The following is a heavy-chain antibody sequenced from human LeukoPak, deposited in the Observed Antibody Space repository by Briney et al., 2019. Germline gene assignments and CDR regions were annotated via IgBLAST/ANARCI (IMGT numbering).Heavy chain of an antibody. CDR1: GFTFSSYA. J-gene: IGHJ4*02. V-gene: IGHV3-23*01. CDR3: AKDLGIGGSGF. CDR2: ISGSDGST. D-gene: IGHD3-10*01. Sequence: QSGGSLRLSCAAPGFTFSSYAMSWVRQAPGKGLEWVSAISGSDGSTYYADSVKGRFTISRDNSKNTLYLQMNSLRADDTAVYYCAKDLGIGGSGFWGQGTLVTVSS.